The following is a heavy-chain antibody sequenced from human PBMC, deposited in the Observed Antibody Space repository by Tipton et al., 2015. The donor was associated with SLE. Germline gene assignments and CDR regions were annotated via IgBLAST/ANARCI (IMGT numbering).Heavy chain of an antibody. D-gene: IGHD2-15*01. CDR1: GGSIGSHY. V-gene: IGHV4-59*11. J-gene: IGHJ4*02. CDR3: AGAWQGYCSGGTCYVLDS. CDR2: ISNSETT. Sequence: TLSLTCTVSGGSIGSHYWSWIRQAPGKGLEWIGYISNSETTNYNPSLKSRVTISVDTSKNQFSLKLRSVTAADTAVYYCAGAWQGYCSGGTCYVLDSWGQGTLVTVSS.